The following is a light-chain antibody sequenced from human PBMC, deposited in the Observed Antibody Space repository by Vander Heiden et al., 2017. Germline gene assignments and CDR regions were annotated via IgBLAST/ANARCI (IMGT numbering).Light chain of an antibody. CDR1: SRDVGNYNL. J-gene: IGLJ3*02. CDR2: EGS. V-gene: IGLV2-23*01. CDR3: GSNAGGLV. Sequence: QSALTQPAYVSGSPGQSITISCPGTSRDVGNYNLVSWYPQSTGKALKLVIYEGSQRPAGVSYRSSAANSGTTAALTIAGLQAEDEYDYYCGSNAGGLVFGGGTKLTVL.